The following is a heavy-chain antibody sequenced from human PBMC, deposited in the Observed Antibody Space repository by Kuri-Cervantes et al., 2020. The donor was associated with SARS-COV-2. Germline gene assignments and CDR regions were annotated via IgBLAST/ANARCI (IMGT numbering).Heavy chain of an antibody. CDR3: ASTIFGVDNWFDP. J-gene: IGHJ5*02. V-gene: IGHV1-69*05. Sequence: PVKVSCEASGGTFSSYAISWVRQAPGQGLEWMGGIIPIFGTANYAQKFQGRVTITTDESTSTAYMELSSLRSEDTAVYYCASTIFGVDNWFDPWGQGTLVTVSS. D-gene: IGHD3-3*01. CDR1: GGTFSSYA. CDR2: IIPIFGTA.